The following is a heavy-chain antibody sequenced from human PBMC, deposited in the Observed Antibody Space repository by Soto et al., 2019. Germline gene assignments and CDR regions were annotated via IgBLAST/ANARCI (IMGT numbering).Heavy chain of an antibody. CDR2: INAGNGNT. J-gene: IGHJ4*02. Sequence: GASVKVSCKASGYTFTSYAMHWVRQAPGQRLEWMAWINAGNGNTKYSQKFQGRVTITRDTSASTAYMELSSLRSEDPAVYYCATADRSSGWCRDCEYWRQGSLVT. D-gene: IGHD6-19*01. V-gene: IGHV1-3*01. CDR3: ATADRSSGWCRDCEY. CDR1: GYTFTSYA.